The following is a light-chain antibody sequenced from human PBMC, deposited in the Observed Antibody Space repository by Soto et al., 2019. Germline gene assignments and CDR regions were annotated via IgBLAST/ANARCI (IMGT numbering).Light chain of an antibody. CDR1: QYISTW. CDR2: SAS. Sequence: DIQMTQSPSFVSASVGDRVTLTCRASQYISTWLAWYQQRLGEAPRLLIFSASTLKNGIPARFSGSGSVTDFTLTISGLQPEDFATYYCQQGRTSPFSFGPGTKV. CDR3: QQGRTSPFS. V-gene: IGKV1D-12*01. J-gene: IGKJ3*01.